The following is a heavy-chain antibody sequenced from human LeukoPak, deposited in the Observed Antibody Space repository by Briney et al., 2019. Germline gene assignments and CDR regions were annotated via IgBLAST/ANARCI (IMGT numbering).Heavy chain of an antibody. Sequence: GESLRISCKGSGYSFPSYWINWVRQMPGKGLEWMGRIDPSDSHSNYSPSFQGRVTISADKSISTAYLQWNSLKASDTAMYYCARRGWSLDYWGQGTLDTVSS. D-gene: IGHD6-19*01. V-gene: IGHV5-10-1*01. CDR3: ARRGWSLDY. CDR1: GYSFPSYW. CDR2: IDPSDSHS. J-gene: IGHJ4*02.